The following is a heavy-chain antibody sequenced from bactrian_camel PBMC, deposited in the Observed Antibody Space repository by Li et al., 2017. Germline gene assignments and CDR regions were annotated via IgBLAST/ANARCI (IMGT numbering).Heavy chain of an antibody. CDR3: AQAADYWSDYAY. V-gene: IGHV3S1*01. D-gene: IGHD4*01. J-gene: IGHJ4*01. CDR2: IYTGDGST. Sequence: HVQLVESGGGLVQTGGSLRLSCAASGFTFSNNWMHWVRQAPGKGLEWVSSIYTGDGSTNSADSVKGRFTISRDNTKNMLYLQMNSLKSEDTALYYCAQAADYWSDYAYWSQGTQVTVS. CDR1: GFTFSNNW.